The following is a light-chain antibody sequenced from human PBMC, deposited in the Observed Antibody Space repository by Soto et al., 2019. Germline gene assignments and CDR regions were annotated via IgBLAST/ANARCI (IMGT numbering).Light chain of an antibody. V-gene: IGLV2-14*01. CDR3: SSSTSDSSYV. Sequence: QSALPQPASVSGSPGNSITISCTGTSSDVGLYDYVSWYQQHPGKAPQLMIYAVSNRPSGVSNRFSASKSGNTASLFISGLQAEEEADYYCSSSTSDSSYVFGSGTKVTVL. CDR2: AVS. CDR1: SSDVGLYDY. J-gene: IGLJ1*01.